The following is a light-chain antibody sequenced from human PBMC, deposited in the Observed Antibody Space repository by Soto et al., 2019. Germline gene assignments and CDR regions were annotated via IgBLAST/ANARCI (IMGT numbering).Light chain of an antibody. Sequence: QSVLTQPPSVSGAPGQRVTISCTGSSSNIGAGYDVHWYQQLPGTASKLLIYGNSNRPSGVPDRFSASKSGTSASLAITGLQAEDEADYYCQSYESSLSGYVFGTGTKVTVL. V-gene: IGLV1-40*01. CDR2: GNS. CDR1: SSNIGAGYD. J-gene: IGLJ1*01. CDR3: QSYESSLSGYV.